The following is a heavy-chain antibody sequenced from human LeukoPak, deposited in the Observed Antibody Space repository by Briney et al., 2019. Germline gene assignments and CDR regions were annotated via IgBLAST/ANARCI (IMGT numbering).Heavy chain of an antibody. V-gene: IGHV3-30*18. CDR1: GFTFSSYG. Sequence: GRSLRLSCAASGFTFSSYGMHWIRQAPGKGLEWVAVISYGGSNKYYADSVEGRFTVSRDNSKNTLYLQMNSLRAEDTAVYYCAKRNVEMATIPDFDYWGQGTLVTVSS. CDR3: AKRNVEMATIPDFDY. CDR2: ISYGGSNK. J-gene: IGHJ4*02. D-gene: IGHD5-24*01.